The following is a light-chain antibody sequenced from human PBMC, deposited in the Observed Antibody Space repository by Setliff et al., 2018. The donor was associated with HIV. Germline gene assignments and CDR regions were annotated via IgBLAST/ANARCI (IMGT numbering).Light chain of an antibody. CDR2: DVS. V-gene: IGLV2-11*01. Sequence: QSALAQPRSVSGSPGQSVTISCTGTSSDVGNHDYVSWYQQQPGKAPQVVIYDVSKRPSGVPDRFSGSKSGNTASLTISGLQAEDESDYYCCSYAGTYTWVFGGGTKGTVL. CDR3: CSYAGTYTWV. J-gene: IGLJ3*02. CDR1: SSDVGNHDY.